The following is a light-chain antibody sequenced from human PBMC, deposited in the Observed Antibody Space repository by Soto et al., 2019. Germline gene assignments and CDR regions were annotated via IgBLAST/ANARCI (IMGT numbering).Light chain of an antibody. Sequence: AAGDRVTITCRASQNIINFLNWYQQKPGKAPNLLIYGASSLQSGDPSRFSGSGSGTDFTLTIANLQPEDFATYFCQQSYSTPYTFGQGTELEI. CDR2: GAS. J-gene: IGKJ2*01. CDR3: QQSYSTPYT. V-gene: IGKV1-39*01. CDR1: QNIINF.